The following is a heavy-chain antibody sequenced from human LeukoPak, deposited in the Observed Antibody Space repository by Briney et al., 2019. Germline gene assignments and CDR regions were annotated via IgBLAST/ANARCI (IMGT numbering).Heavy chain of an antibody. J-gene: IGHJ6*03. Sequence: GGSLRLSCAASGFTFSSYAMSWVRQAPGKGLEWVSAISGSDGNTYYADSVKGRFTISRDNSKNTLYLRMNSLRAEDTAVYYCAKVGTSVTTYYYYYMDVWGKGTTVTVSS. CDR3: AKVGTSVTTYYYYYMDV. CDR1: GFTFSSYA. V-gene: IGHV3-23*01. CDR2: ISGSDGNT. D-gene: IGHD4-17*01.